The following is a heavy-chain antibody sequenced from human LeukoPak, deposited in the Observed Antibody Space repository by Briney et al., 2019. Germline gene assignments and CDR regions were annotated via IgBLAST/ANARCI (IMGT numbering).Heavy chain of an antibody. D-gene: IGHD3-22*01. CDR3: TRSQYDSSGYYRFKYFQH. J-gene: IGHJ1*01. CDR2: IRSKAYGGTT. CDR1: GFTFGDYA. Sequence: GGSLRLSCTASGFTFGDYAMSWVRQAPGKGLEWVGFIRSKAYGGTTEYAASVKGRFTISRDDSKSIAYLQMNSLKTEDTAVYYCTRSQYDSSGYYRFKYFQHWGQGTLVTVSS. V-gene: IGHV3-49*04.